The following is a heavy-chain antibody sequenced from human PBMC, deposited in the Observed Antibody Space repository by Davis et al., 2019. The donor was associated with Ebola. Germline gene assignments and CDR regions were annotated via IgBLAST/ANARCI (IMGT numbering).Heavy chain of an antibody. J-gene: IGHJ4*02. CDR1: GFIFSTYG. CDR2: INSSGGST. Sequence: GESLKISCAASGFIFSTYGMSWVRQAPGKGLEWVSTINSSGGSTYYADSVKGRFTISRDNSKNTLYLQMNSLRAEDTAVYYCVVPAATLGHYWGQGTLVTVSS. V-gene: IGHV3-23*01. D-gene: IGHD2-2*01. CDR3: VVPAATLGHY.